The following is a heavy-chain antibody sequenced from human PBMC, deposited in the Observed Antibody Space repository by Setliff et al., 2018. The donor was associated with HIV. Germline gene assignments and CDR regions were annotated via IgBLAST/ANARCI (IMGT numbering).Heavy chain of an antibody. CDR2: INPNSGDT. CDR3: ARDKDGFDI. V-gene: IGHV1-2*06. D-gene: IGHD2-15*01. J-gene: IGHJ3*02. Sequence: AASVKVSCKASGYTFTGYYINWVRRAPGQGLEWMGRINPNSGDTNYTQSFQGRVTMTRDRSINTAYLELSSLKSDDTAVYYCARDKDGFDIWGQGTMVTV. CDR1: GYTFTGYY.